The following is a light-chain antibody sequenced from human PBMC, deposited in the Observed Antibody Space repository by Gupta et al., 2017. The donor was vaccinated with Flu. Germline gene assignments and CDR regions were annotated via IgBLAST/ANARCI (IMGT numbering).Light chain of an antibody. Sequence: QSVLTQPPSVSAAPGQKVTISCSGSSSNIGTFDVSWYYQLPGTAPKLLIYDNDRRLSGIPDRFSGSRSGTSATLGITGLQTGEEADYYCAVWDASRTGGVFGGGTKLTVL. J-gene: IGLJ3*02. CDR3: AVWDASRTGGV. V-gene: IGLV1-51*01. CDR2: DND. CDR1: SSNIGTFD.